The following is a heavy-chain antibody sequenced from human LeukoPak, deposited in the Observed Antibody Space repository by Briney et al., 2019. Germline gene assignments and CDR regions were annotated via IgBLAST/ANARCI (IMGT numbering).Heavy chain of an antibody. Sequence: PSETLSLTCTVSGGSISSYYWSWIRQPPGKGLEWIGCIYYTGTTNNHPTPKRRLPISVDTSKNQFSLNRNCVTAADTAVYYCARDHSRDVYNGFDPWGQGTLVTVSS. V-gene: IGHV4-59*01. J-gene: IGHJ5*02. CDR3: ARDHSRDVYNGFDP. D-gene: IGHD5-24*01. CDR1: GGSISSYY. CDR2: IYYTGTT.